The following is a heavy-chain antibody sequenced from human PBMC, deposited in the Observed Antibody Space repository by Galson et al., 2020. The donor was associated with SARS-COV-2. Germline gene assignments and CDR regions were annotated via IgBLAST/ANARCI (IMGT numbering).Heavy chain of an antibody. J-gene: IGHJ4*02. Sequence: GGYLRLTCAASGFTFRSYGMHWVRQAPDKGLEWVAVIWYDGSKKYYADSVKGRFTISRDNSKNTLYLQMNGLRAEDTAVYYCAREAEVAAAGYSLDYWGQGILVTVSS. CDR3: AREAEVAAAGYSLDY. CDR2: IWYDGSKK. V-gene: IGHV3-33*01. CDR1: GFTFRSYG. D-gene: IGHD6-13*01.